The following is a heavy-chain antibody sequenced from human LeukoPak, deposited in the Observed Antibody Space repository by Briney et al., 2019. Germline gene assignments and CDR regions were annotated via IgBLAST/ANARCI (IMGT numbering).Heavy chain of an antibody. CDR1: GGSISSGDYY. Sequence: SQTLSLTCTVSGGSISSGDYYWTWIRQPPGKGLEWRGYIFYSGSMYYNPSLKSRLTISVDTSKNHFSLKLRSVTAADTAVYYCARVRYSGYDYYYYYGMDVWGQGTTVSVSS. V-gene: IGHV4-30-4*01. CDR3: ARVRYSGYDYYYYYGMDV. D-gene: IGHD5-12*01. CDR2: IFYSGSM. J-gene: IGHJ6*02.